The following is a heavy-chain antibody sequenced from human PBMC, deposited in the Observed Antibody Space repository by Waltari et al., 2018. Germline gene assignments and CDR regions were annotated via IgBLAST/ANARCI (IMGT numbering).Heavy chain of an antibody. CDR3: ARALPLHYYYYGMDV. CDR1: GGSISSGGYY. Sequence: QVQLQESGPGLVKPSQTLSLTCTVSGGSISSGGYYWSWIRQHPGKGLEWIGYIYHSGSTYYNPALKRRVTISVDRSKNQFSLKLSSVTAADTAVYYCARALPLHYYYYGMDVWGQGTTVTVSS. V-gene: IGHV4-31*03. CDR2: IYHSGST. J-gene: IGHJ6*02.